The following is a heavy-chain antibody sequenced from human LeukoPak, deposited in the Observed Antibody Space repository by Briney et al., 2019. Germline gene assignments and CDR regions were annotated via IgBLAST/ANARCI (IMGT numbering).Heavy chain of an antibody. CDR3: ARASIVVVVAAKVAAFDI. D-gene: IGHD2-15*01. CDR2: NIPIFGTA. J-gene: IGHJ3*02. Sequence: RASVKVSCKASGGTFSSYAISWVRQAPGQRLEWMGRNIPIFGTANYAQKFQGRVTITADKSTSTAYMELSSLRSEDTAVYYCARASIVVVVAAKVAAFDIWGQGTMVTVSS. CDR1: GGTFSSYA. V-gene: IGHV1-69*06.